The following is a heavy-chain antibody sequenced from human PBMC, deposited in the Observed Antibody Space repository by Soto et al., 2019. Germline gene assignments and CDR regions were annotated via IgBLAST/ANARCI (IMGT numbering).Heavy chain of an antibody. CDR2: ISSSSTI. CDR3: ARDLEYYDILTGYFSPYYFDY. Sequence: GGSLRLSCAASGFTFSSYSMNWVRQAPGKGLEWVSYISSSSTIYYADSVKGRFTISRDNAKNSLYRQMNSLRAEDTAVYYCARDLEYYDILTGYFSPYYFDYWGQGTLVTVSS. J-gene: IGHJ4*02. CDR1: GFTFSSYS. V-gene: IGHV3-48*01. D-gene: IGHD3-9*01.